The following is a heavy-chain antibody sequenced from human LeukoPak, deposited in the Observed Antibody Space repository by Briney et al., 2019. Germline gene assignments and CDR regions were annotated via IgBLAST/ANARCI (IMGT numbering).Heavy chain of an antibody. CDR1: GFTFSSYA. CDR3: ASRGGRRYYDSSGYFPDY. J-gene: IGHJ4*02. Sequence: GGSLRLSCAASGFTFSSYAVHWVRQAPGKGLEWVAVISYDGSNKYYADSVKGRFTISRDNSKNTLYLQMNSLRAEDTAVYYCASRGGRRYYDSSGYFPDYWGQGTLVTVSS. CDR2: ISYDGSNK. D-gene: IGHD3-22*01. V-gene: IGHV3-30*04.